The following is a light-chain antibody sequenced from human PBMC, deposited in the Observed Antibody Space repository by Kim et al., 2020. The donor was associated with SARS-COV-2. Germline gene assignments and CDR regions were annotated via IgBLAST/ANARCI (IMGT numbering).Light chain of an antibody. V-gene: IGLV3-19*01. CDR1: SRRSYY. Sequence: GVSVGWGQTVRRTCQGNSRRSYYARWNEQKPGRATVLVIYGKNNRNSGIPDRFSGSSSGNTASLTITGTQAEDEADYYCNSRAVVFGGGTQLTVL. J-gene: IGLJ2*01. CDR2: GKN. CDR3: NSRAVV.